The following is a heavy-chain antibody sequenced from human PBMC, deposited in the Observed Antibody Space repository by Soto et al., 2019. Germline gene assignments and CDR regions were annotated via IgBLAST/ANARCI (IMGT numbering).Heavy chain of an antibody. CDR3: ARVGSNDAFDI. D-gene: IGHD1-26*01. CDR1: GGSISSSSYY. Sequence: QLQLQESGPGLVKPSETLSLTCTVSGGSISSSSYYWGWIHQPPGKGLEWIGSIYYSGSTYYNPSLKSRVTISVDTSKNQFSLKLSSVTAADTAVYYCARVGSNDAFDIWGQGTMVTVSS. J-gene: IGHJ3*02. CDR2: IYYSGST. V-gene: IGHV4-39*01.